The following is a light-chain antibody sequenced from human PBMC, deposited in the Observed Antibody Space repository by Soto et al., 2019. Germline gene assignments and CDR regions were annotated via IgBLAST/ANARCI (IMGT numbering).Light chain of an antibody. CDR2: DAS. CDR3: QQYHTYPWT. V-gene: IGKV1-5*01. CDR1: QSISSY. Sequence: DIQMTQSPSTLSASVGDRVTLTCRASQSISSYLAWYQQKPGKAPKVLIFDASSLESGVPSRFSGSGSGTEFTLSISGLQLDDFETYYCQQYHTYPWTFGQGTKVEIK. J-gene: IGKJ1*01.